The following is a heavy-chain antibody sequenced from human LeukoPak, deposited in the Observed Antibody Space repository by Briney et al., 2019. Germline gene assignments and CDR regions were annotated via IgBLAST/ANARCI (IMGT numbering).Heavy chain of an antibody. J-gene: IGHJ6*03. Sequence: PGGSLRLSCAASGFTFSRYWMTWVRQAPGKGLEWVANIKQDGREKYYVDSVKGRFTISRDNAKNSLYLQMNSLRAEDTAVYYCARYYYYYMDVWGTGTTVTVSS. CDR2: IKQDGREK. CDR1: GFTFSRYW. CDR3: ARYYYYYMDV. V-gene: IGHV3-7*01.